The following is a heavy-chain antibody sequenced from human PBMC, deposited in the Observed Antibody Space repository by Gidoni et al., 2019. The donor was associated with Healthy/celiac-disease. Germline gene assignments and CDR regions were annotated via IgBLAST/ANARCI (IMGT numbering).Heavy chain of an antibody. CDR3: ARKNGRLLQGITMKRNAHFDY. CDR2: INHSGST. D-gene: IGHD3-22*01. V-gene: IGHV4-34*01. Sequence: QVPLQQWGAGLLKPSETLSLTCAVYGGSFSGYYWSWSRQPPGKGLEWIGEINHSGSTNYNPSLKSRVTISVDTSKNQFSLKLSSVTAADTAVYYCARKNGRLLQGITMKRNAHFDYWGQGTLVTVSS. CDR1: GGSFSGYY. J-gene: IGHJ4*02.